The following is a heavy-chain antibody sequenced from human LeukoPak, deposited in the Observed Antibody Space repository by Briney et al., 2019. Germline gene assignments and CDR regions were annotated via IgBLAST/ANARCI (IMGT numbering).Heavy chain of an antibody. CDR2: INHSGST. CDR3: ARVRVIDWGSSYFDY. D-gene: IGHD3-9*01. J-gene: IGHJ4*02. Sequence: TPSETLSLTCAVYGGSFSGYYWSWIRQPPGKGLEWIGEINHSGSTNYNPSLKSRVTISVDKSKNQFSLRLISVTAADTAVYFCARVRVIDWGSSYFDYWGQGNLVTVSS. CDR1: GGSFSGYY. V-gene: IGHV4-34*01.